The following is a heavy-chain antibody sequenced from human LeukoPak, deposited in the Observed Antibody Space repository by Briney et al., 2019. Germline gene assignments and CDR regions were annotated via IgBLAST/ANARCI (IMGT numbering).Heavy chain of an antibody. J-gene: IGHJ4*02. D-gene: IGHD1-26*01. CDR1: GFTFSSYG. CDR2: ISYDGSNK. V-gene: IGHV3-30*18. Sequence: QPGGSLRLSCAASGFTFSSYGMHWVRQAPGKGLEWVAVISYDGSNKYYADSVKGRFTISRDNSKNTLYLQMNSLRAEDTAVYYCAKDIVGATALYGYWGQGTLVTVSS. CDR3: AKDIVGATALYGY.